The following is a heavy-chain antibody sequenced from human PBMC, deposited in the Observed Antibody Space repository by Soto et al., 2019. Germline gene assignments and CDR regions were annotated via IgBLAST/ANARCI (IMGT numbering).Heavy chain of an antibody. CDR1: GFTFSLSA. CDR2: LSGGGSTT. Sequence: EVQLLESGGGFVQPGESLRLSCAAYGFTFSLSAMSCVRQAPGRGLEWVSSLSGGGSTTDYADSVKGLFTISRDNSKNTVHLQMNSLRAEDTAVYYCAKGPEYDILTGCDYWGQGALVTVSS. J-gene: IGHJ4*02. V-gene: IGHV3-23*01. D-gene: IGHD3-9*01. CDR3: AKGPEYDILTGCDY.